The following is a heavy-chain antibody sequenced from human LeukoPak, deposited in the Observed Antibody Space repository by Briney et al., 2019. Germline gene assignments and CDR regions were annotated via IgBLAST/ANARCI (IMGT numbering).Heavy chain of an antibody. Sequence: GGSLRLSCTTSGFTFTDYWMTWVRQAPGKGLEWVANINQDGSKKFYVDSVKGRFTISRDNAKNALYLQMNSLRAEDTAVYYCAKDPGEWLLPDYWGQGTLVTVSS. J-gene: IGHJ4*02. D-gene: IGHD3-3*01. CDR3: AKDPGEWLLPDY. V-gene: IGHV3-7*01. CDR1: GFTFTDYW. CDR2: INQDGSKK.